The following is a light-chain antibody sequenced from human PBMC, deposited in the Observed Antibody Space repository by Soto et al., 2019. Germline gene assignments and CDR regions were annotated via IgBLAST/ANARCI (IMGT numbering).Light chain of an antibody. CDR2: AAS. Sequence: DIQMTQSPSSLSASVGDRVTITCRASQGISNYLAWYQQKPGNVPKLLIYAASTFQSGIPSRSSVSGSGTDFTLTISSLQPEDVAPAYCQKYNCAPFSFGPGTEVDIK. V-gene: IGKV1-27*01. J-gene: IGKJ3*01. CDR1: QGISNY. CDR3: QKYNCAPFS.